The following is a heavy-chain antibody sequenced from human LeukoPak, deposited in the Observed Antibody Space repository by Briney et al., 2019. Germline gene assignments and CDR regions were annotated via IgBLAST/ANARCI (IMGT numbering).Heavy chain of an antibody. V-gene: IGHV3-21*01. CDR1: GFTFSSYS. Sequence: GGSLRLSCAASGFTFSSYSMNWGRQAPGKGLEWVSSISSGSRYIYYADSLKGRFTISRDNAKNSLYLQMNSLRAEDTAVYYCARGFDYSNYGIFDYWGQGTLVTVSS. CDR2: ISSGSRYI. D-gene: IGHD4-11*01. J-gene: IGHJ4*02. CDR3: ARGFDYSNYGIFDY.